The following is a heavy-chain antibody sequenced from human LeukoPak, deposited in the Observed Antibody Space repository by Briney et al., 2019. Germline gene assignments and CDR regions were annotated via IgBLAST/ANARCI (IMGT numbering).Heavy chain of an antibody. CDR2: LYDSVRT. D-gene: IGHD5-18*01. Sequence: SETLSLTCTVSGGSISSHYWSWLRQPPGKGLEWIAYLYDSVRTKDNPSLKGRVTLSADTSKNQHSLRQSSVTAADTAVYYCATITLGDIYGYFDFWGQGILVTVSS. CDR3: ATITLGDIYGYFDF. CDR1: GGSISSHY. V-gene: IGHV4-59*11. J-gene: IGHJ4*02.